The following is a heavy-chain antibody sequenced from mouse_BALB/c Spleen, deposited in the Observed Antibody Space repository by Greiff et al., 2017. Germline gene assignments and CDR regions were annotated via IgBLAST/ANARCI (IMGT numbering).Heavy chain of an antibody. J-gene: IGHJ2*01. CDR1: GYTFTSYN. CDR2: IYPGNGDT. Sequence: LQQPGAELVKPGASVKMSCKASGYTFTSYNMHWVKQTPGQGLEWIGAIYPGNGDTSYNQKFKGKATLTADKSSSTAYMQLSSLTSEDSAVYYCAREEDYGSNYWGQGTTLTVSS. D-gene: IGHD1-1*01. CDR3: AREEDYGSNY. V-gene: IGHV1-12*01.